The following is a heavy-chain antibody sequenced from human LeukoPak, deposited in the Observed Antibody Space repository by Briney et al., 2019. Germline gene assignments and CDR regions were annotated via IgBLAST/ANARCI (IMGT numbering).Heavy chain of an antibody. CDR3: ARDPPSCSSTSCYRTGFDY. CDR2: ISSSSSYI. CDR1: GFTFSDYE. Sequence: GGSLRLSCAASGFTFSDYEMNWVRQAPGKGLEWVSSISSSSSYIYYADSVKGRFTISRDNAKNSLYLQMNSLRAEDTAVYYCARDPPSCSSTSCYRTGFDYWGQGTLVTVSS. V-gene: IGHV3-21*01. J-gene: IGHJ4*02. D-gene: IGHD2-2*01.